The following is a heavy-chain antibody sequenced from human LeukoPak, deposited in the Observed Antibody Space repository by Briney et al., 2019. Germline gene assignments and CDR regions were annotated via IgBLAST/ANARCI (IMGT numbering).Heavy chain of an antibody. J-gene: IGHJ4*02. V-gene: IGHV3-23*01. CDR1: GFTFSSYG. CDR2: ISGSGGST. Sequence: GGSLRLSCATSGFTFSSYGMHWVRQAPGKGLKWVSAISGSGGSTYYADSVKGRFTISRDNSKNTLYLQMNSLRAEDTAVYYCAKGSRGYSYGYDFDYWGQGTLVTVSS. D-gene: IGHD5-18*01. CDR3: AKGSRGYSYGYDFDY.